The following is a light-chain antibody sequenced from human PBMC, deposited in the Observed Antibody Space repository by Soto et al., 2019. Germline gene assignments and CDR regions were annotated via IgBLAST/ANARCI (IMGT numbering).Light chain of an antibody. CDR3: SSYTSRSTLYV. CDR2: DVS. CDR1: SSDVGAYNY. Sequence: QSALTQPRSVSGSPGQSVTISCTGTSSDVGAYNYVSWYQQHPGKAPKLMTYDVSKRPSGVPDRFSGSKSGNTASLTISGLQAEDEGYYYCSSYTSRSTLYVFGTGTKVTVL. V-gene: IGLV2-11*01. J-gene: IGLJ1*01.